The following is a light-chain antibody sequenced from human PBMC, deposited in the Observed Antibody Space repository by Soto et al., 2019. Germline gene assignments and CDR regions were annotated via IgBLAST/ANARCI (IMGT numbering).Light chain of an antibody. V-gene: IGLV1-44*01. Sequence: QSVLTQPPSASGTPGQRVTISASGSSSNIGSNSVSWYQQVPGTAPKLLIYDNDERPSGVPARFSGSKSATSASLAISGLQSEDEGDYYCSSYAGSDNPYVFGTGTKLTVL. CDR1: SSNIGSNS. CDR2: DND. J-gene: IGLJ1*01. CDR3: SSYAGSDNPYV.